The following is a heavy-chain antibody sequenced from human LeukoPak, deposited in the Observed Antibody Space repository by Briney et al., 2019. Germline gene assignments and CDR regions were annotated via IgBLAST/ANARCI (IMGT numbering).Heavy chain of an antibody. CDR3: VRDDKWAFDY. J-gene: IGHJ4*02. CDR1: GFTFSTYS. D-gene: IGHD1-26*01. V-gene: IGHV3-48*01. Sequence: GGSLRLSCAASGFTFSTYSMNWVRQAPGKGLEWVSWISNDDMWYPDPVKGRFTISRDNAKNSLYLQMNSLRAEDTATYYCVRDDKWAFDYWGQGTLVTVSS. CDR2: ISNDDM.